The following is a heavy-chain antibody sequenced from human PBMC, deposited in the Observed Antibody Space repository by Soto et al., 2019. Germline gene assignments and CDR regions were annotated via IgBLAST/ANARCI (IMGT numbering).Heavy chain of an antibody. V-gene: IGHV4-59*01. Sequence: SETLSLTCTVSGDSISTYYGTWIRQSPGKGPEWIGYVHHSGTTNYNPSLASRVTMSLDTSKNQFSLTLNAVTAADTAVYYCARVKLAAAGTLDAFDIWGQGTMVT. CDR3: ARVKLAAAGTLDAFDI. CDR1: GDSISTYY. CDR2: VHHSGTT. J-gene: IGHJ3*02. D-gene: IGHD6-13*01.